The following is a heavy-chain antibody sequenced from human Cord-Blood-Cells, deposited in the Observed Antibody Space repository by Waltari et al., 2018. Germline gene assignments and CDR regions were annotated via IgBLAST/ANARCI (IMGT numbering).Heavy chain of an antibody. Sequence: QVQLQESGPGLVKPSETLSLTCAVSGYSISSGYYWGWIRQPPGKGLEWIGSIYHSGRTYANPSLKSRVTISVDTSKNQFSLKLSSVTAADTAVYYCAREGKTFIGTGTTLGFNWFDPWGQGTLVTVSS. CDR1: GYSISSGYY. CDR3: AREGKTFIGTGTTLGFNWFDP. CDR2: IYHSGRT. V-gene: IGHV4-38-2*02. J-gene: IGHJ5*02. D-gene: IGHD1-1*01.